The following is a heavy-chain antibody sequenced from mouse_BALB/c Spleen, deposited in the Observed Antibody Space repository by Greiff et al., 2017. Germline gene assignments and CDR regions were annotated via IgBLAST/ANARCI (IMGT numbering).Heavy chain of an antibody. V-gene: IGHV5-6-5*01. CDR3: ARGQIYYGYQGAMDY. D-gene: IGHD2-2*01. CDR1: GFTFSSYA. Sequence: EVKLMESGGGLVKPGGSLKFSCAASGFTFSSYAMSWVRQTPEKRLEWVASISSGGSTYYPDSVMGRFTISRDNARNILYLQMSSLRSEDTAMYYCARGQIYYGYQGAMDYWGQGTSVTVSS. CDR2: ISSGGST. J-gene: IGHJ4*01.